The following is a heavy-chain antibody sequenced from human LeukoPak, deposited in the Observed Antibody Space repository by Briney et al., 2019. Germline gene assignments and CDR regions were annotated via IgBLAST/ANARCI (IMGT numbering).Heavy chain of an antibody. D-gene: IGHD6-13*01. J-gene: IGHJ5*02. V-gene: IGHV1-69*05. Sequence: ASVKVSCKASGYTFTGYYMHWVRQAPGQGLEWMGGIIPIFGTANYAQKFQGRVTITTDESTSTAYMELSSLRSEDTAVYYCARDRFRRLIAAAGTGWFDPWGQGTLVTVSS. CDR2: IIPIFGTA. CDR1: GYTFTGYY. CDR3: ARDRFRRLIAAAGTGWFDP.